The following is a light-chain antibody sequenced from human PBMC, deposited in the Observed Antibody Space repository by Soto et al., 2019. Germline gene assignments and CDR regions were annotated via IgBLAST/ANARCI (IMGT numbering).Light chain of an antibody. Sequence: EIVLTQSPGTLSLSPGERATLSCRASQSVSNSYLAWYQQKPGQAPRLLIYGASSRATGIPDRFSGSGSGTDFTLTISRLEPEDFAVYYCQQSGFTFGPGTKVDIK. V-gene: IGKV3-20*01. CDR2: GAS. J-gene: IGKJ3*01. CDR1: QSVSNSY. CDR3: QQSGFT.